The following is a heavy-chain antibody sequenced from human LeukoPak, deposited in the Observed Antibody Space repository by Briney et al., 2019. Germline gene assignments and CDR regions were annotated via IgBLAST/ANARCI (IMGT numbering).Heavy chain of an antibody. J-gene: IGHJ4*02. D-gene: IGHD6-19*01. CDR1: GGSISSYY. V-gene: IGHV4-4*07. Sequence: SETLSLTCTVSGGSISSYYWSWIRQPAGKGLEWIGRIYTSGSTNYNPSLKSRVTMSVDTSKNQFSLKLSSVTAADTAVYYCAKGLSSGWNLKGSDYWGQGTLVTVSS. CDR3: AKGLSSGWNLKGSDY. CDR2: IYTSGST.